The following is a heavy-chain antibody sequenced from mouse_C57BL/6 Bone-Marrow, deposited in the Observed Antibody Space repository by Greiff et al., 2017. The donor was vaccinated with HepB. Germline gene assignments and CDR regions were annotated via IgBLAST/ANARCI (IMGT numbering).Heavy chain of an antibody. V-gene: IGHV10-1*01. CDR2: IRSKSNNYAT. J-gene: IGHJ4*01. Sequence: EVMLVESGGGLVQPKGSLKLSCAASGFSFNTYAMNWVRQAPGKGLEWVARIRSKSNNYATYYADSVKDRFTISRDDSESMLYLQMNNLKTEDTAMYYCVRQGPSLLWEGYGEMDYWGQGTSVTVSS. CDR1: GFSFNTYA. D-gene: IGHD2-1*01. CDR3: VRQGPSLLWEGYGEMDY.